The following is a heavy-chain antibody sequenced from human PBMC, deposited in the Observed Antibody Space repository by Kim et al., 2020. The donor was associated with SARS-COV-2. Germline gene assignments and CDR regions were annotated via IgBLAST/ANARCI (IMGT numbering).Heavy chain of an antibody. V-gene: IGHV4-61*01. J-gene: IGHJ3*01. CDR1: GGSVSSGSYY. D-gene: IGHD4-4*01. Sequence: SETLSLTCSVSGGSVSSGSYYWSWIRQPPGKGLEWIGYIYYSGSTNYNPSLKSRVIISVDASKNQFSLRLSSVTAADTAVYYCARVPDYSRAFDFWGQGTMVTVSS. CDR3: ARVPDYSRAFDF. CDR2: IYYSGST.